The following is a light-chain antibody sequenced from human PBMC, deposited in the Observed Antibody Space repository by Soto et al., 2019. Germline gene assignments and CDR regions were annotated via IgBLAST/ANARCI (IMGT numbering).Light chain of an antibody. CDR1: QGITSW. Sequence: PCRASQGITSWLAWYQQKPGKAPKLLIYAASSLQSGVPSRFSGSGSGAEFTLTISSLHPEDFAAYYCQHAGSSPITFGQGTRLEIK. J-gene: IGKJ5*01. CDR3: QHAGSSPIT. V-gene: IGKV1-12*01. CDR2: AAS.